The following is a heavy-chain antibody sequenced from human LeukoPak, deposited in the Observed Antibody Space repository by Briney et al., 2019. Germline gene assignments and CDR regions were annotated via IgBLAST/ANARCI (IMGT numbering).Heavy chain of an antibody. D-gene: IGHD3-22*01. Sequence: SETLSLTCTVSSGSISPNYWTWIRQPPGKGLEWRGYLYYSGSTNYNPPLKSRVTISLDSSRHHSSLRLSSVTAADTAVYYCARLVDDDSSGYPDTFDICGEGTMVTVSS. J-gene: IGHJ3*02. CDR2: LYYSGST. CDR1: SGSISPNY. V-gene: IGHV4-59*01. CDR3: ARLVDDDSSGYPDTFDI.